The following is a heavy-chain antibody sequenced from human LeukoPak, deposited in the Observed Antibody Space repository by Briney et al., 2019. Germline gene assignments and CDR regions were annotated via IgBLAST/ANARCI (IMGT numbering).Heavy chain of an antibody. J-gene: IGHJ6*03. CDR3: AGPSGRYYYYYMDV. Sequence: SETLSLTCTVSGGSISSYYWSWLRQPPGKGLEWIGYIYYSGSTNYNPSLKSRVTISVDASKNQLSLKLSSVTAADTAVYSCAGPSGRYYYYYMDVWGKGTTVTVSS. CDR2: IYYSGST. V-gene: IGHV4-59*01. CDR1: GGSISSYY.